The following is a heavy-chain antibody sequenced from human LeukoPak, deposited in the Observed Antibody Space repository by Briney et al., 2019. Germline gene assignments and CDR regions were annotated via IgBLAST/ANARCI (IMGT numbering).Heavy chain of an antibody. Sequence: GGSLRLSCAASGFTFNNYAMNWVRQAPGKGLEWVSSISGSGGNTYYADSVKGRFTISRDNSKNTLYLQMNSLRAEDTAVYYCARDGGYFQHWGQGTLVTVSS. J-gene: IGHJ1*01. CDR2: ISGSGGNT. CDR3: ARDGGYFQH. CDR1: GFTFNNYA. V-gene: IGHV3-23*01. D-gene: IGHD3-3*01.